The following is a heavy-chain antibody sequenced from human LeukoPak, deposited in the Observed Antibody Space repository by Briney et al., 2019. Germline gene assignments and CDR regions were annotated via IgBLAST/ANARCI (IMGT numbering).Heavy chain of an antibody. Sequence: ASVKVSCKASGYTFTSYYMHWVRQAPGQGLEWMGIINPSGGSTSYAQKFQGRVTMTRDTSTSTVYMELSSLRSEDTAVYYCARSLFIHGYYYDMDVWGQGTTVTVSS. CDR1: GYTFTSYY. CDR2: INPSGGST. J-gene: IGHJ6*02. V-gene: IGHV1-46*01. CDR3: ARSLFIHGYYYDMDV.